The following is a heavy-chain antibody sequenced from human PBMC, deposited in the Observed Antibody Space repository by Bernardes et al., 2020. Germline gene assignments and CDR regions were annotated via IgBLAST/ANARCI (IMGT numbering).Heavy chain of an antibody. CDR1: GFTFTTYS. D-gene: IGHD4-17*01. J-gene: IGHJ4*02. CDR2: ISSSGSTV. CDR3: AGAYGDYAPLIEY. V-gene: IGHV3-48*02. Sequence: GGSLRLFCAASGFTFTTYSMTWVRQAPGEGLEWVSYISSSGSTVYHADSVKGRFTISRDNAKNSLYLQMNSLRDEDTAVYYCAGAYGDYAPLIEYWGQGILVTVSS.